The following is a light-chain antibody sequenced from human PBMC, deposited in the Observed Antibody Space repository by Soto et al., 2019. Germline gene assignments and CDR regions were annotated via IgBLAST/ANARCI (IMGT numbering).Light chain of an antibody. J-gene: IGKJ4*01. CDR3: QQYSKWPLT. CDR1: QSVSSY. CDR2: SAS. Sequence: EIVMTQSPATLSVSPGERATLSCRASQSVSSYLAWYQQKPGQAPRLLIYSASTRATGIPARFSGSGSGTEFILTISSLQSEDFAVYYCQQYSKWPLTFCGGTKVEIK. V-gene: IGKV3-15*01.